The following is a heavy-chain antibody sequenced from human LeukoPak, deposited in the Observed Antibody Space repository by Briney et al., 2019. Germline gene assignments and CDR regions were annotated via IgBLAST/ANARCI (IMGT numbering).Heavy chain of an antibody. CDR1: GYTFTSYY. CDR3: AREEAVDGSSSWSDY. J-gene: IGHJ4*02. D-gene: IGHD6-13*01. V-gene: IGHV1-46*01. Sequence: ASVKVSCKASGYTFTSYYMHWVRQSPGQGLEWMGIINPSGGSTSYAQKFQGRVTMTRDTSTSTVYMELSSLRSEDTAVYYCAREEAVDGSSSWSDYWGQGTLVTVSS. CDR2: INPSGGST.